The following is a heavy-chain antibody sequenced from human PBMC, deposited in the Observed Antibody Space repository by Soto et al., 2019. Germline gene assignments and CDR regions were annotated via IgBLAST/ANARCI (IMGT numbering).Heavy chain of an antibody. CDR1: GGSISRGGYY. CDR3: AISPANADSRYFDL. D-gene: IGHD1-1*01. Sequence: QVQLQESGPGLVKPSQTLSLTCSVSGGSISRGGYYWSWIRQHPGKGLEWIGYIYHSGSTYYNPALKSRLNISVDTSKNQFSLKLNSVTAADTAVYYCAISPANADSRYFDLWGRGTLVTVSS. J-gene: IGHJ2*01. V-gene: IGHV4-31*03. CDR2: IYHSGST.